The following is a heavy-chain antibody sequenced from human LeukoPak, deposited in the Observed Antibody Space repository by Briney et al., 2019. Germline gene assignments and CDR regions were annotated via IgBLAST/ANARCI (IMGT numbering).Heavy chain of an antibody. J-gene: IGHJ4*02. CDR1: GGSISSYY. D-gene: IGHD6-19*01. Sequence: SETLSLTCTVSGGSISSYYWSWIRQPPGKGLEWIGYIYYSGSTNYNPSLKSRVTISVDTSKNQFSLKLSSVTAADTAVYYCAKDPYSSGWYSPYYFDYWGQGTLVTVSS. CDR2: IYYSGST. V-gene: IGHV4-59*01. CDR3: AKDPYSSGWYSPYYFDY.